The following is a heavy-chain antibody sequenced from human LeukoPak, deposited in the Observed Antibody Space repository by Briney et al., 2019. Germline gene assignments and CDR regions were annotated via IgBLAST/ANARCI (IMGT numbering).Heavy chain of an antibody. V-gene: IGHV1-69*04. CDR2: IIPILGLA. D-gene: IGHD2-21*02. J-gene: IGHJ4*02. Sequence: SVKVSCKASGGTFSSYAISWVRQAPGQGLEWMGRIIPILGLANYAQKFQGRVTITADKSTSTAYMELSSLRSEDTAVYYCARDWAVVTQPFDYWGQGTLVTVSS. CDR1: GGTFSSYA. CDR3: ARDWAVVTQPFDY.